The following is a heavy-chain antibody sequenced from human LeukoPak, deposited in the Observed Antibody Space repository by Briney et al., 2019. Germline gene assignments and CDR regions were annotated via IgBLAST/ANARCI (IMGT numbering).Heavy chain of an antibody. V-gene: IGHV4-59*01. Sequence: PSETLSPTRTLAGGSISSYYWSWIRQPPGKGLEWIGYIYYSGSTNYNPSLKSRGTTSVDTSKNQFSLKLNSVTAADTAVYYCARSGSYHNNFDYWGQGTLVTVSS. J-gene: IGHJ4*02. D-gene: IGHD1-26*01. CDR3: ARSGSYHNNFDY. CDR2: IYYSGST. CDR1: GGSISSYY.